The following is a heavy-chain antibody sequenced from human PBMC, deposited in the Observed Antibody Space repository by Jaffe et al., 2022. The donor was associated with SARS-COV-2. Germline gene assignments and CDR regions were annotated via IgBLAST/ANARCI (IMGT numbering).Heavy chain of an antibody. CDR2: ISYDGSNK. V-gene: IGHV3-30*04. CDR1: GFIFINYP. D-gene: IGHD3-9*01. J-gene: IGHJ5*02. Sequence: QVQLVESGGGVVQPGRSQRLSCAASGFIFINYPMHWVRQAPGKGLEWVAVISYDGSNKYYADSVKGRFTISRDNSKNTLYLQMNSLRAEDTAVYYCARGLGILTGWFDPWGQGTLVTVSS. CDR3: ARGLGILTGWFDP.